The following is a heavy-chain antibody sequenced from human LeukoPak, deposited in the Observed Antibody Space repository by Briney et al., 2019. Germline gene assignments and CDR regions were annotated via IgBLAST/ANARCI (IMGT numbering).Heavy chain of an antibody. V-gene: IGHV1-2*04. CDR2: INPNSGGT. D-gene: IGHD1-14*01. CDR1: GYTFTGYY. Sequence: GASVKVSCKASGYTFTGYYMHWVRQAPGQGLEWMGWINPNSGGTNYAQKFQGWVTMTRDTSISTAYMELSRLRSDDTAVYYCARAWEPMTNWFDPWGQGTLVTVSS. CDR3: ARAWEPMTNWFDP. J-gene: IGHJ5*02.